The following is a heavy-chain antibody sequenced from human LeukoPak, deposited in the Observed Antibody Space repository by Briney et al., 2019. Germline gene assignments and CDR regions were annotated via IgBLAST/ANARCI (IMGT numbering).Heavy chain of an antibody. V-gene: IGHV3-11*04. D-gene: IGHD5-18*01. CDR2: ISSSGSTI. CDR3: ARRIQLWAYFDY. Sequence: PGGSLRLSCAASGFAFSDYYMSWIRQAPGKGLEWVSYISSSGSTIYYADSVKGRFTISRDNAKNSLYLQMNSLRAEDTAEYYCARRIQLWAYFDYWGQGTLVTVSS. CDR1: GFAFSDYY. J-gene: IGHJ4*02.